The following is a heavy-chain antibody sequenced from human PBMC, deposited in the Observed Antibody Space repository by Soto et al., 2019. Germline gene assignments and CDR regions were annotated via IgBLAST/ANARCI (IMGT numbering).Heavy chain of an antibody. D-gene: IGHD3-9*01. Sequence: GGSLRLSCAASGFTFSSYDMHWVRQATGKGLEWVSAIGTAGDTYYPGSVKGRFTISRENARNSLYLQMNSLRAGDTAVYYCARGGWAYYDILTGYPPGAFDIWGQGTMVTVSS. J-gene: IGHJ3*02. V-gene: IGHV3-13*01. CDR2: IGTAGDT. CDR1: GFTFSSYD. CDR3: ARGGWAYYDILTGYPPGAFDI.